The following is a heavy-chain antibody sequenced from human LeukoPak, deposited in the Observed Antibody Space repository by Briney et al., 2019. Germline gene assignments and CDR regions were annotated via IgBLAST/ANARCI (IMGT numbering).Heavy chain of an antibody. D-gene: IGHD3-3*01. Sequence: PGGSLRLSCAASGFTFDDYAMHWVRQAPGKGLEWVSGISWNSGSIGYADSVKGRFTISRDNAKNSLYLQMNSLRAEDTALYYCAKDYGYQGSLEWFGSWGQGTLVTVSS. CDR2: ISWNSGSI. CDR3: AKDYGYQGSLEWFGS. J-gene: IGHJ4*02. V-gene: IGHV3-9*01. CDR1: GFTFDDYA.